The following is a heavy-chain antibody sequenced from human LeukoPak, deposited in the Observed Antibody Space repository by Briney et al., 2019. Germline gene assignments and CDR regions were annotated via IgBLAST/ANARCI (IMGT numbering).Heavy chain of an antibody. Sequence: SETLSLTCAVSGGSISSGGYSWSWIRRPPGKGLEWIGDIYHSGSTNYNPSLKSRVTISQDRSKNQFSLKLRSVTAADTAVYYCASEYFRSGSYYFDYWGQGALVTVSS. D-gene: IGHD3-10*01. J-gene: IGHJ4*02. CDR1: GGSISSGGYS. CDR2: IYHSGST. V-gene: IGHV4-30-2*01. CDR3: ASEYFRSGSYYFDY.